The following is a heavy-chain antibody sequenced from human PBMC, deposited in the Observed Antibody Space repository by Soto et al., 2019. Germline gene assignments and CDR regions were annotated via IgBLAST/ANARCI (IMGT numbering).Heavy chain of an antibody. V-gene: IGHV4-30-4*01. CDR2: IYYSGSS. CDR1: GGSISSGDYY. J-gene: IGHJ6*02. D-gene: IGHD5-12*01. Sequence: SETLSLTCTVSGGSISSGDYYWSWIRQPPGKGLEYIGYIYYSGSSHYNPSLKSRVTISLDTSRNQFSLKLSSVTAADTAVYYCAREIVATIGGMDVWGQGTKVTVSS. CDR3: AREIVATIGGMDV.